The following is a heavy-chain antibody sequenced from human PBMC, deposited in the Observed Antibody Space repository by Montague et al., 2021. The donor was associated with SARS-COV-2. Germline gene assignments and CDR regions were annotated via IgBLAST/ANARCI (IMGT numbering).Heavy chain of an antibody. D-gene: IGHD6-6*01. V-gene: IGHV3-43*01. CDR2: ITWDGGET. CDR1: GFSFDDYA. CDR3: VKAVYSSFSPNYLDD. J-gene: IGHJ4*02. Sequence: SLRLSCPGSGFSFDDYALHWVRQVPGRGLEWLSLITWDGGETDYADSVKGRFTVSRDNYKNSLYLQMNGLIPEDIAFYYCVKAVYSSFSPNYLDDWGQGTLVTVSS.